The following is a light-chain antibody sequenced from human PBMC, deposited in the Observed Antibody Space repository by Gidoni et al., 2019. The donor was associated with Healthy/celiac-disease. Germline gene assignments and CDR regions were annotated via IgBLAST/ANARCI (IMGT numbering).Light chain of an antibody. Sequence: EIVMTQSPATLSVSPGERATLSCRASQSMNINLAWYQQKPGQSPSLVIYRASTRATGIPARFSGSGSGTEFTLTISSLQSEDFAVYHCHQYNTWPPITFGQGTRLEIK. V-gene: IGKV3-15*01. CDR1: QSMNIN. J-gene: IGKJ5*01. CDR3: HQYNTWPPIT. CDR2: RAS.